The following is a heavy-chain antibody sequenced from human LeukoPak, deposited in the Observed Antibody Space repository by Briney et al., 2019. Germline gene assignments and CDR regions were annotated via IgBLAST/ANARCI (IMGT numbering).Heavy chain of an antibody. D-gene: IGHD3-9*01. V-gene: IGHV3-20*04. CDR2: INWNGGST. CDR3: ARTPDYDILTGCYRY. Sequence: GGSLRLSCAASGFTFDDYAMTWVRQAPGKGLEWVSGINWNGGSTGYADSVKGRFTISRDNAKNSLYLQMNSLRAEDTALYYCARTPDYDILTGCYRYWGQGTLVTVSS. CDR1: GFTFDDYA. J-gene: IGHJ4*02.